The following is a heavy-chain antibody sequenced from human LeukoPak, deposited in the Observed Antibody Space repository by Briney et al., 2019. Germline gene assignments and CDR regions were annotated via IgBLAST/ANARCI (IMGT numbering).Heavy chain of an antibody. J-gene: IGHJ4*02. CDR3: TRAMITFGGVIAIFDY. V-gene: IGHV3-49*04. CDR1: GFTFGDSA. D-gene: IGHD3-16*02. Sequence: GGSLRLSCTASGFTFGDSALNWVRQAPGKGLEWVGFIRSKPYGGTTEYAASVKGRFTISRDDSKSIAYLQMNSLKTDDTAVYYCTRAMITFGGVIAIFDYWGQGTLVTVSS. CDR2: IRSKPYGGTT.